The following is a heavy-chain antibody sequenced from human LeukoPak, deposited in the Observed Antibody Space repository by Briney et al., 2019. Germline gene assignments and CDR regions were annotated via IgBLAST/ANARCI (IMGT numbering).Heavy chain of an antibody. CDR1: GGSISSSSYY. Sequence: SETLSLTCTVSGGSISSSSYYWGWIRQPPGKGLEWIGSIYYSGSTYYNPSLKSRVSMSVDTSKNQFSLKLSSVTAADTAVYYCARDMVVFPYNWFDPWGQGTLVTVSS. D-gene: IGHD2-15*01. V-gene: IGHV4-39*07. J-gene: IGHJ5*02. CDR3: ARDMVVFPYNWFDP. CDR2: IYYSGST.